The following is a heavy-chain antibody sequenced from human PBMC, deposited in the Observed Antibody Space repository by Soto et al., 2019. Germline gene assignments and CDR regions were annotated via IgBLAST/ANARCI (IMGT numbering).Heavy chain of an antibody. D-gene: IGHD2-21*01. CDR3: ARDFLGETASWVAFDI. J-gene: IGHJ3*02. CDR2: IKNSAGT. V-gene: IGHV3-66*01. Sequence: GGSLRPSSAASGFSVSKNFMSWVRQAPGKGLEWVSIIKNSAGTDYADSVKGRFTISTDNSKNMVYLQMNSLRPEDTAVYYCARDFLGETASWVAFDIWGQGTKVTVSS. CDR1: GFSVSKNF.